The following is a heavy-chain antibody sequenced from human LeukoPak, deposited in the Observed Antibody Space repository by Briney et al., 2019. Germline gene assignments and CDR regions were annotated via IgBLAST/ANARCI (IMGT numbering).Heavy chain of an antibody. CDR3: ARDLETDISDAFDI. CDR1: GFTVSSDY. V-gene: IGHV3-66*01. D-gene: IGHD3-9*01. Sequence: RRSFRLSFAASGFTVSSDYMSWVRQAPRKGPERVSVIYSGGSTYYADSVKGRFTISRDNSKNTLYLQMNSLRAEDTAVYYCARDLETDISDAFDIWGQGTMVTVSS. J-gene: IGHJ3*02. CDR2: IYSGGST.